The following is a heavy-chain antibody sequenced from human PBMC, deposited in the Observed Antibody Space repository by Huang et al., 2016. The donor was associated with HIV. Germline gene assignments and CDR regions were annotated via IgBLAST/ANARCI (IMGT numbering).Heavy chain of an antibody. CDR3: AQMRRIPVGGSWYFYLDH. D-gene: IGHD6-19*01. J-gene: IGHJ4*02. CDR2: IDWNDNK. V-gene: IGHV2-70*15. CDR1: GFSLNSAGTC. Sequence: QVTLRESGPALVKPTQTLTLTCSFSGFSLNSAGTCVAWIRKPPGKALEWLACIDWNDNKYKATSLKTRLTISMDSSKNEVFLTLTNMDPVDTATYYCAQMRRIPVGGSWYFYLDHWGLGTLVAVSS.